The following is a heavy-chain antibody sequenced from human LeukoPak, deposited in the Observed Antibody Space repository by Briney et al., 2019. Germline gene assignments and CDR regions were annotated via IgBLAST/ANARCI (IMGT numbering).Heavy chain of an antibody. Sequence: PGGSLRLSCPASGFTFSTYAITWVRQGPGKGLEWVSAIRPDGDRTYYANSVRGRFTISRDNSKDTVYLQINGLRVEDTAVYYCAREQSGTRGWYTVDYWGQGTLVTVSS. CDR3: AREQSGTRGWYTVDY. CDR2: IRPDGDRT. V-gene: IGHV3-23*01. J-gene: IGHJ4*02. CDR1: GFTFSTYA. D-gene: IGHD6-19*01.